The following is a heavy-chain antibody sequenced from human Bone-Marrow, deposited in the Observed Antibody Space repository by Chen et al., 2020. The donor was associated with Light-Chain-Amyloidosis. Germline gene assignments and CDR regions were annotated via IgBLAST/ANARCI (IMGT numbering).Heavy chain of an antibody. CDR2: IYPDDSDA. Sequence: EVQLEQSGPEVKKPGESLKISCKGSGYTFPNYWIGWVRQMPGKGLEWMGVIYPDDSDARYSPSFEGQVTIPADKSTTTAYLQWRSLNASDTAMDYCARRRDGYNFDYWGQGTLVTVSS. V-gene: IGHV5-51*01. CDR3: ARRRDGYNFDY. CDR1: GYTFPNYW. D-gene: IGHD5-12*01. J-gene: IGHJ4*02.